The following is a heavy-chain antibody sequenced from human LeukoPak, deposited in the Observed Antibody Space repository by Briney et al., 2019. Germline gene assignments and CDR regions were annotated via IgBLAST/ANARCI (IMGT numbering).Heavy chain of an antibody. D-gene: IGHD6-6*01. J-gene: IGHJ4*02. CDR2: FHGGST. V-gene: IGHV4-38-2*02. Sequence: SETLSLTCTVSGGSISSYYWDWIRQPPGKGLEWIGTFHGGSTYYNPSLKSRVTISVDTSKNQFSLNLTSVTAADTAVYYCARAMSIAARLQTIFDYWGQGTLVTVSS. CDR3: ARAMSIAARLQTIFDY. CDR1: GGSISSYY.